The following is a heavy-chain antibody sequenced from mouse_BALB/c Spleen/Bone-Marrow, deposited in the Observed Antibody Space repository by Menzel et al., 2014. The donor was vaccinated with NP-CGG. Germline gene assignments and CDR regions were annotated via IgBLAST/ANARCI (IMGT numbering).Heavy chain of an antibody. Sequence: QVQLLQSGAELVRSGSLVKISCKPSGYVFCTYWINWVKQRPGQGLEWIGQIYPGDGDTDFNGKFKDKATLTADESSNTAYLPLSSLTSEDSAVYFRAQGGISVYYWCQGTTLTVTP. J-gene: IGHJ2*01. CDR3: AQGGISVYY. V-gene: IGHV1-80*01. CDR1: GYVFCTYW. CDR2: IYPGDGDT.